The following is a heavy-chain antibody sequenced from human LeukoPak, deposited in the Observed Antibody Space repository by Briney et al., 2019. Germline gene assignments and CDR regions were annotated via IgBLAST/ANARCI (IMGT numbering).Heavy chain of an antibody. CDR2: ISSSSSTI. J-gene: IGHJ4*02. CDR1: GFTFSSYS. Sequence: GGSLRLSCAASGFTFSSYSMNWVRQAPGKGLEWVSYISSSSSTIYYADSVKGRFTISRDNAKNSLYLQMNSLRAEDTAVYYCARKYGDYVVLIDYWGQGTLVTVSP. D-gene: IGHD4-17*01. V-gene: IGHV3-48*04. CDR3: ARKYGDYVVLIDY.